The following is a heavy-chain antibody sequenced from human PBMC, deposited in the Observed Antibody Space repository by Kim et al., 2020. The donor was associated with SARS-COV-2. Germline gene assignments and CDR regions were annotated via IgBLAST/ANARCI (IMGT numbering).Heavy chain of an antibody. CDR3: TRDNCYLAYGSGPFDY. CDR2: IRSKAYGGTT. J-gene: IGHJ4*02. V-gene: IGHV3-49*03. CDR1: GFTFGDYA. Sequence: GGSLRLSCTASGFTFGDYAMSWFRQAPGKGLEWVGFIRSKAYGGTTEYAASVKGRFTISRDDSKSIAYLQMNSLKTEDTAVYYCTRDNCYLAYGSGPFDYWGQGTLVTVSS. D-gene: IGHD3-10*01.